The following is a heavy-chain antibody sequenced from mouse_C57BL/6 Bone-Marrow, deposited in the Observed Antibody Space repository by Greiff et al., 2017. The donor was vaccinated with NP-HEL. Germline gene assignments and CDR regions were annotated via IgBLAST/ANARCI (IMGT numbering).Heavy chain of an antibody. Sequence: QVQLQQPGAELVRPGSSVKLSCKASGYTFTSYWMDWVKQRPGQGLEWIGNIYPSDSETHYNQKFKDKATLTVDKSSSTAYMQLSSLTSEDSAVYYCARRRGDYSNFSWFAYWGQGTLVTVSA. CDR1: GYTFTSYW. J-gene: IGHJ3*01. CDR3: ARRRGDYSNFSWFAY. V-gene: IGHV1-61*01. CDR2: IYPSDSET. D-gene: IGHD2-5*01.